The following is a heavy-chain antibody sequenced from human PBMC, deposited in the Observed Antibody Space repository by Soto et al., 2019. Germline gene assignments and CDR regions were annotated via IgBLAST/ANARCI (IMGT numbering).Heavy chain of an antibody. CDR2: MNPNSGNT. Sequence: QVQLVQSGAEVKKPGASVKVSCKASGYTFTSYDINCLRQATGQGLEWMGWMNPNSGNTGYAQKFQGRVTMTRNTSISTAYMELSSLRSEDTAVYYCARGLKGRWPTYYYYGMDVWGQGTTVTVAS. J-gene: IGHJ6*02. V-gene: IGHV1-8*01. D-gene: IGHD4-17*01. CDR3: ARGLKGRWPTYYYYGMDV. CDR1: GYTFTSYD.